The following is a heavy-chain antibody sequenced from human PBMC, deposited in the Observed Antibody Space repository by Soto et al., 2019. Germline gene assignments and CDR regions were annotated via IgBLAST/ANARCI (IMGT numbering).Heavy chain of an antibody. Sequence: GGSLRLSCAASGFTFDDYAMHWVRQAPGKGLEWVSGISWNSGSIGYADSVKGRFTISRDNAKNSLYLQMNSLRAEDTALYYCAKGQGMITFGGVIARRGQGTLVTVSS. CDR1: GFTFDDYA. J-gene: IGHJ4*02. CDR2: ISWNSGSI. CDR3: AKGQGMITFGGVIAR. D-gene: IGHD3-16*02. V-gene: IGHV3-9*01.